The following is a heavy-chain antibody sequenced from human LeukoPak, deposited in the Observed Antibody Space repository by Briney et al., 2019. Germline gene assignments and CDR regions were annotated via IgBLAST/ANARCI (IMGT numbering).Heavy chain of an antibody. J-gene: IGHJ3*02. CDR3: ASSSGRGAFDI. CDR2: INHSGST. Sequence: SETLSLTCAVYGGSFSGYYWSWIRPPPGQGLEWIGEINHSGSTNYNPSLKSRVTISVDTSKNQFSLKLSSVTAADTAVYYCASSSGRGAFDIWGQGTMVTVSS. CDR1: GGSFSGYY. D-gene: IGHD6-19*01. V-gene: IGHV4-34*01.